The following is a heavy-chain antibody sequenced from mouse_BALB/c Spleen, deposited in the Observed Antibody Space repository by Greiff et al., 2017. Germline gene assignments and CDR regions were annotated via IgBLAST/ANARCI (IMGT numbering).Heavy chain of an antibody. Sequence: QVQLKQSGAELAKPGASVKMSCKASGYTFTSYWMHWVKQRPGQGLEWIGYINPSTGYTEYNQKFKDKATLTADKSSSTAYMQLSSLTSEDSAVYYCARGSYRYAGVDYWGQGTSVTVSS. D-gene: IGHD2-14*01. CDR1: GYTFTSYW. CDR2: INPSTGYT. J-gene: IGHJ4*01. CDR3: ARGSYRYAGVDY. V-gene: IGHV1-7*01.